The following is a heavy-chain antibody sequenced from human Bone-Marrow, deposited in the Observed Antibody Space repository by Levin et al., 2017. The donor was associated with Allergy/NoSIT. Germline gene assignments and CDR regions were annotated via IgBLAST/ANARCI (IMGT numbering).Heavy chain of an antibody. Sequence: PVASVKVSCKASGYTFLDYFMHWIRQAPGQGLEWMGWIDPKSGRTNFAPKVQGRVTVTRDTSIRTTYMEVSRLRSGDTAIYYCARDPGAKAAAGIDYWGQGTLVTVSS. V-gene: IGHV1-2*02. D-gene: IGHD6-13*01. CDR2: IDPKSGRT. J-gene: IGHJ4*02. CDR3: ARDPGAKAAAGIDY. CDR1: GYTFLDYF.